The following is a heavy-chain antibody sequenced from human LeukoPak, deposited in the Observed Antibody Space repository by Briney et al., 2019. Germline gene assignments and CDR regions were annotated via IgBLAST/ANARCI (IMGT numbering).Heavy chain of an antibody. CDR2: IYYSGST. J-gene: IGHJ5*02. D-gene: IGHD3-22*01. CDR1: GGSISSGGYY. V-gene: IGHV4-61*08. Sequence: SETLSLTCTVFGGSISSGGYYWSWIRQHPGKGLEWIGYIYYSGSTNYNPSPKSRVTISVDTSKNQFSLKLSSVTAADTAVYYCARVAHYYDSSGPYTPVDWFDPWGQGTLVTVSS. CDR3: ARVAHYYDSSGPYTPVDWFDP.